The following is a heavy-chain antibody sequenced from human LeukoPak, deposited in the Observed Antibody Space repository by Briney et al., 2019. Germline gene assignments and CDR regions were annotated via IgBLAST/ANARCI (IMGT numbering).Heavy chain of an antibody. CDR3: AGRMSVRYDAFDL. CDR1: GGSITGYY. J-gene: IGHJ3*01. V-gene: IGHV4-59*08. Sequence: PSETLSLTCTVSGGSITGYYWSWIRQPPGKGLEWIAYVYYTGSTLYNPYLESRVTISVDTSKTQIPLKLTSVTAADTDVVYCAGRMSVRYDAFDLWGRGTPVTV. D-gene: IGHD2-8*01. CDR2: VYYTGST.